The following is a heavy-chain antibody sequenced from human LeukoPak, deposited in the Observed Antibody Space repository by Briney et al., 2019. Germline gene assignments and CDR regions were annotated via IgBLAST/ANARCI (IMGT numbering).Heavy chain of an antibody. V-gene: IGHV3-23*01. Sequence: PGGSLRLSCAPSGFTFSTYSMTWVRQAPGKGLEWVSAISGSGGSTYYADSVKGRFTISRDNSKNTLYLQMNSLRAEDTAVYYCAKSTGQMVRGVIICFDYWGQGTLVTVSS. CDR1: GFTFSTYS. CDR2: ISGSGGST. J-gene: IGHJ4*02. CDR3: AKSTGQMVRGVIICFDY. D-gene: IGHD3-10*01.